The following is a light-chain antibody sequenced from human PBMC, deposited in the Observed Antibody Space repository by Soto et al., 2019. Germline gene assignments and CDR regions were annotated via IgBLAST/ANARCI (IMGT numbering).Light chain of an antibody. V-gene: IGKV3-20*01. J-gene: IGKJ5*01. CDR3: QKYGGSFIT. Sequence: IVLMQPPGTLSLSPRERGTPSCSASQSIVGNYLAWYQQKPGQAPRVLIYGASSRAAGIPDRFTGSVNGTDFTLTITRLETEDFAVYYCQKYGGSFITFGQGTRLEIK. CDR1: QSIVGNY. CDR2: GAS.